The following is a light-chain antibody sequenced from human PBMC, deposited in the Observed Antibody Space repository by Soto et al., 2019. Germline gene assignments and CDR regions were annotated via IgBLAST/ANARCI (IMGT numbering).Light chain of an antibody. V-gene: IGLV3-21*04. Sequence: SYELTQPPSVLVAPGKTARITCGGNNIGSKSVHWYQQKPGQAPVLVIYYDSDRPSGIPERFSGSNSGNTATLTISRVEAGDEADYYCQVWDSSSPVVFGGGTKLTVL. CDR2: YDS. CDR1: NIGSKS. CDR3: QVWDSSSPVV. J-gene: IGLJ2*01.